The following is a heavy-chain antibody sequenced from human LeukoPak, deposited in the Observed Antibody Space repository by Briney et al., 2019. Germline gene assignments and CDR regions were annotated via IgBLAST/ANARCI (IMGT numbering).Heavy chain of an antibody. CDR2: ISSSGSPI. J-gene: IGHJ6*02. CDR1: GFTFSSYE. Sequence: GGSLRLSCAASGFTFSSYEMTWVRQAPGKGPEWVSYISSSGSPIYYADSVKGRFTVSRDNAKNSLYLQMNSLRAEDTAVYYCARDFGTMVRGVLGRPSRVRYGMDVWGQGTTVTVSS. V-gene: IGHV3-48*03. CDR3: ARDFGTMVRGVLGRPSRVRYGMDV. D-gene: IGHD3-10*01.